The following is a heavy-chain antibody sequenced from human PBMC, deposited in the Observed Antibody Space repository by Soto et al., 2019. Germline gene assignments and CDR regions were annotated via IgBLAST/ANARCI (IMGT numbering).Heavy chain of an antibody. CDR3: ARSGYSYGPNPLLY. V-gene: IGHV4-31*02. J-gene: IGHJ4*02. CDR1: GGSISSGGYY. D-gene: IGHD5-18*01. CDR2: IYYSGST. Sequence: LSLTCTVSGGSISSGGYYWSWIPQHPGKGLEWIGYIYYSGSTYYNPSLKSRVIISVDTSKNQFSLKLSSVTAADTAVYYCARSGYSYGPNPLLYWGQGTLVTVSS.